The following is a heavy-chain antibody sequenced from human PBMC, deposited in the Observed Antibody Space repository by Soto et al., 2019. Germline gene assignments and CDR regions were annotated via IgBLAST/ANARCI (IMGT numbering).Heavy chain of an antibody. Sequence: QVQLVESGGGVVQPGRSLRLSCAASGFTFSSYGMHWVRQAPGKGLEWVAVIWYDGSNKYYADSVKGRFTISRDNSKNTLYLQMNSLRAEDTAVYYCAREGVVVVTGINANAFDIWGQGTMVTVSS. J-gene: IGHJ3*02. CDR1: GFTFSSYG. V-gene: IGHV3-33*01. CDR2: IWYDGSNK. CDR3: AREGVVVVTGINANAFDI. D-gene: IGHD2-21*02.